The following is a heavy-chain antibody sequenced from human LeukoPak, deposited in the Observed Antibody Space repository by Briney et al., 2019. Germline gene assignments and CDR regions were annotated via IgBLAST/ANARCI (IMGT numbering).Heavy chain of an antibody. D-gene: IGHD6-13*01. CDR2: IKQDGSEK. Sequence: GGSLRLSCAASGFTFSIYWMTWVRQAPGKGLDWVANIKQDGSEKYYVDSVKGRFTISRDNAKSSLYLQMNSLRAEDTAVYYCARAPLSVGAAGTSDYWGQGTLVTVSS. CDR3: ARAPLSVGAAGTSDY. V-gene: IGHV3-7*01. J-gene: IGHJ4*02. CDR1: GFTFSIYW.